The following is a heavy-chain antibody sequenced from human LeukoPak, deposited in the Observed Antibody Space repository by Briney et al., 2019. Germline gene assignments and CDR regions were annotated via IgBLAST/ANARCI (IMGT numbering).Heavy chain of an antibody. CDR1: GYTFTSYW. Sequence: GESLKISCEGSGYTFTSYWIAWVRQMTGKGLEWMGIIYPGDSDTRYSPSFQGQVTISADKSISTAYLQWSSLKASDTAMYYCARQGLRGYSYGRLPDYWGQGTLVTVSS. J-gene: IGHJ4*02. D-gene: IGHD5-18*01. V-gene: IGHV5-51*01. CDR2: IYPGDSDT. CDR3: ARQGLRGYSYGRLPDY.